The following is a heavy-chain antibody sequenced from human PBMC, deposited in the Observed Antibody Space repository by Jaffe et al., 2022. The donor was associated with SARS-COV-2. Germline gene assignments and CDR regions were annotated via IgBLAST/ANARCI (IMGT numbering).Heavy chain of an antibody. CDR3: TTPRIQLWGLSVEYGAFDI. CDR1: GFTFSNAW. V-gene: IGHV3-15*01. D-gene: IGHD5-18*01. CDR2: IKSKTDGGTT. Sequence: EVQLVESGGGLVKPGGSLRLSCAASGFTFSNAWMSWVRQAPGKGLEWVGRIKSKTDGGTTDYAAPVKGRFTISRDDSKNTLYLQMNSLKTEDTAVYYCTTPRIQLWGLSVEYGAFDIWGQGTMVTVSS. J-gene: IGHJ3*02.